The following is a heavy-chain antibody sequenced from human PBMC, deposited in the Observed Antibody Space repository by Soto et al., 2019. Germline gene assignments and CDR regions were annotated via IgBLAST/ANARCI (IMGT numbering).Heavy chain of an antibody. CDR1: GGSISSYY. J-gene: IGHJ4*02. Sequence: PSETLSLTCTVSGGSISSYYWSWIRQPPGKGLEWIGYIYYSGSTNYNPSLKSRVTISVDTSKNQFSLKLSSVTAADTAVCYCARAITGTTFDYWGQGTLVTVSS. CDR2: IYYSGST. D-gene: IGHD1-20*01. V-gene: IGHV4-59*01. CDR3: ARAITGTTFDY.